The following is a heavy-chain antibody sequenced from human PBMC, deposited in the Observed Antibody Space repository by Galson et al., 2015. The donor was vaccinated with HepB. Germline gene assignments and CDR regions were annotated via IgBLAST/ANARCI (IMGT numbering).Heavy chain of an antibody. CDR3: ARGGYSSSWYVRYFDL. CDR1: GFTVSSNY. J-gene: IGHJ2*01. D-gene: IGHD6-13*01. V-gene: IGHV3-66*01. CDR2: IYSGGST. Sequence: SLRLSCAASGFTVSSNYMSWVRQAPGKGLEWVSVIYSGGSTYYADSVKGRFTISRDNSKNTLYLQMNSLRAEDTAVYYCARGGYSSSWYVRYFDLWGRGTLVTDSS.